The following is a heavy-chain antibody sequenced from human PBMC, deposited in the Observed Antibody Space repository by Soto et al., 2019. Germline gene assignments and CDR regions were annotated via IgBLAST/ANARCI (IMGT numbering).Heavy chain of an antibody. V-gene: IGHV1-2*04. J-gene: IGHJ4*02. CDR3: ARGSRIAVAGNPFSDY. Sequence: QVQLVQSGAEVKKPGASVKVSCKASGYIFTGYYMHWVRQAPGQGLEWMGWINPNSGDTNYAQKFQGWVIKTRDTSISTGYMELSRLTFDDTAVYYCARGSRIAVAGNPFSDYWGQGTLVTVSS. CDR1: GYIFTGYY. CDR2: INPNSGDT. D-gene: IGHD6-19*01.